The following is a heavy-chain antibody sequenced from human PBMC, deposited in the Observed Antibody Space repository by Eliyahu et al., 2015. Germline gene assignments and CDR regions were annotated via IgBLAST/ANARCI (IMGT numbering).Heavy chain of an antibody. CDR1: GGSISSYY. J-gene: IGHJ4*02. Sequence: QVQLQESGPGLVKPSETLSLTCTVXGGSISSYYWSWIRQPPGKGLEWIGYIYYSGSTNYNPPLKSRVTISVDTSKNQFSLKLSSVTAADTAVYYCARGLGRGVNNFDYWGQGTLVTVSS. CDR3: ARGLGRGVNNFDY. D-gene: IGHD3-10*01. CDR2: IYYSGST. V-gene: IGHV4-59*01.